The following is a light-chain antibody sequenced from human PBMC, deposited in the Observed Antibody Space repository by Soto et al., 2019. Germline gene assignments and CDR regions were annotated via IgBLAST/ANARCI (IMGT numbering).Light chain of an antibody. V-gene: IGKV3-20*01. CDR3: QQYGSSPWT. J-gene: IGKJ1*01. CDR1: QSVSSSY. Sequence: EIVLTQSPGTLSLSPGERATLSCRASQSVSSSYLAGYQQKPGQAPRLLIYGASSRATGIPDRFSGSGSGTEFTRTISRLEPEDCAVYYCQQYGSSPWTFGQGTKVEIK. CDR2: GAS.